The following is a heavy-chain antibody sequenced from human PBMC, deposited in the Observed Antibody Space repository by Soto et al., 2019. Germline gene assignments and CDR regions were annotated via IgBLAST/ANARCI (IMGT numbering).Heavy chain of an antibody. V-gene: IGHV5-51*01. CDR2: IYPGDSDT. CDR3: ARSYTTGWNPGY. D-gene: IGHD6-19*01. CDR1: GYIIKNYW. Sequence: GASLKISCKASGYIIKNYWIGWVRQMPGKGLEWVGIIYPGDSDTRYSPSFQGQVTISADKSISTAYLQWSSLKASDTAVYYCARSYTTGWNPGYWGQGTLVTVSS. J-gene: IGHJ4*02.